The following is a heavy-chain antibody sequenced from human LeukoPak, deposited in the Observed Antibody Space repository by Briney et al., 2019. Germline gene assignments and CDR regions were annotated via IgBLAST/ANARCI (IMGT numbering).Heavy chain of an antibody. CDR1: GFTFSSYA. CDR2: ISGSGGST. Sequence: GGSLRLSCAASGFTFSSYAMSWVRQAPGKGLEWVSAISGSGGSTYYADSVKGRFTISRDNSKSTLYLQMNSLRAEDTAVYYCAKEVMITFGGVIGKNYWGQGTLVTVSS. V-gene: IGHV3-23*01. D-gene: IGHD3-16*02. J-gene: IGHJ4*02. CDR3: AKEVMITFGGVIGKNY.